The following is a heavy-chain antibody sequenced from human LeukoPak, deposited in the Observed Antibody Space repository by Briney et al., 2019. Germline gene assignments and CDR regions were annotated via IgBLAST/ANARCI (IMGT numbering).Heavy chain of an antibody. V-gene: IGHV5-51*01. J-gene: IGHJ4*02. CDR2: IYPGDSDT. D-gene: IGHD7-27*01. Sequence: GESLKISCKGSGNSFTTYWIAWVRQMPGKGLEWMGIIYPGDSDTRYSPSFQGQVTIPADKSISTAYLQWSSLKASDTAMYYCARGPHSWGFFDYWGQGTLVTVSS. CDR3: ARGPHSWGFFDY. CDR1: GNSFTTYW.